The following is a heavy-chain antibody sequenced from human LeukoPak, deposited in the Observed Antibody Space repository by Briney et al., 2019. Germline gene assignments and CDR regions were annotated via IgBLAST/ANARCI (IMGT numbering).Heavy chain of an antibody. Sequence: GGSLRLSCAASGFTFSSYAMSWVRQAPGKGLKWVSAISGSGGSTYYADSVKARFTCSRDNSKNALYLQMNSLQAEDTAVYYCAKEGYYDSSGYYARDAFDIWGQGTMVTVSS. CDR1: GFTFSSYA. V-gene: IGHV3-23*01. CDR2: ISGSGGST. J-gene: IGHJ3*02. CDR3: AKEGYYDSSGYYARDAFDI. D-gene: IGHD3-22*01.